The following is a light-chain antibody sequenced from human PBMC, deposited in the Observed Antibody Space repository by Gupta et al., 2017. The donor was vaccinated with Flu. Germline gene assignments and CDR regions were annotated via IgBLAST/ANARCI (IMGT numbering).Light chain of an antibody. CDR3: QTYDSTLRLYV. CDR2: GNT. J-gene: IGLJ1*01. V-gene: IGLV1-40*01. Sequence: SSDVGAGYDVHWYQQFPGAAHRLLIYGNTNRPSGVPDRFSGYKSGTSASLAITGLQVEDEADYYCQTYDSTLRLYVFGTGTKVTVL. CDR1: SSDVGAGYD.